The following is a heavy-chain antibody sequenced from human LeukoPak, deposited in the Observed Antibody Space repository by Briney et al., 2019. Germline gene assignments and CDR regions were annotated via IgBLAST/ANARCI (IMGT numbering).Heavy chain of an antibody. CDR3: ARDAFDI. CDR1: GLTFSSYG. CDR2: IWYDGNNK. J-gene: IGHJ3*02. V-gene: IGHV3-33*01. Sequence: PGRSLRLSCAASGLTFSSYGMHWVRQAPGKGLEWVAVIWYDGNNKYYADSVKGRFTISRDNSKNSLYLQMNSLRAEDTAVYYCARDAFDIWGQGTMVTVSS.